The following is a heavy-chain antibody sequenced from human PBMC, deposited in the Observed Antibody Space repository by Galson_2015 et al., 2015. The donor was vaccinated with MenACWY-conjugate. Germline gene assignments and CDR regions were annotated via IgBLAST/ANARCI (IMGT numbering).Heavy chain of an antibody. CDR1: GFTFSKYA. D-gene: IGHD1-26*01. J-gene: IGHJ4*02. V-gene: IGHV3-33*01. Sequence: SLRLSCAASGFTFSKYAMHWVRQAPGKGLEWVAIIWFDGSQTYYADSVRGRFTISRDNSKNTAYLQMHSLRVEDTAMYHYFAINSGTDFWGQGTLVTVSS. CDR3: FAINSGTDF. CDR2: IWFDGSQT.